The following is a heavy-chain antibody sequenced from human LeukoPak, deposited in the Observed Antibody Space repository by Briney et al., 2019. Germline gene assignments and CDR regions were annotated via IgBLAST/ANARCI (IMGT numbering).Heavy chain of an antibody. J-gene: IGHJ5*02. CDR3: AGNRGDTRGYYYA. CDR1: GGSISGYY. V-gene: IGHV4-59*01. D-gene: IGHD3-22*01. CDR2: IHHSGST. Sequence: PCETLRLTCTVSGGSISGYYWSWIRQPPGKGLEWIGFIHHSGSTSYNPSLKSRVTMSVDTSKNQFSLKLTSVTAADTAVYFCAGNRGDTRGYYYAWGQGTEVTVSS.